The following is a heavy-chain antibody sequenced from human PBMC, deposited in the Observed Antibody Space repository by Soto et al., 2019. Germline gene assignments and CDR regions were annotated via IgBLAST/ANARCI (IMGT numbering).Heavy chain of an antibody. CDR3: ARGPYSSFTNFDY. D-gene: IGHD6-6*01. Sequence: KPSETLSLTCTVSGGSISSYYWSWIRQPPGKGLEWIGYIYYSGSTNYNPSLKSRVTISVDTSKNQFSLKLSSVTAADTAVYYCARGPYSSFTNFDYWGQGTLVTVSS. CDR1: GGSISSYY. V-gene: IGHV4-59*01. CDR2: IYYSGST. J-gene: IGHJ4*02.